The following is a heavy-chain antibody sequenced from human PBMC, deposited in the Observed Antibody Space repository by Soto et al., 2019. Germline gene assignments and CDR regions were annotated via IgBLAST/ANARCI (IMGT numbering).Heavy chain of an antibody. J-gene: IGHJ6*02. CDR3: ARVMGREGSSSVPYYYYGMDV. CDR2: MNPNSGNT. D-gene: IGHD6-6*01. V-gene: IGHV1-8*01. CDR1: GYTFTSYD. Sequence: GPSVKVSCKASGYTFTSYDINWVRQATGQGLEWMGWMNPNSGNTGYAQKFQGRVTMTRNTSISTAYMELSSLRSEDTAVYYCARVMGREGSSSVPYYYYGMDVWGQGTTVTVPS.